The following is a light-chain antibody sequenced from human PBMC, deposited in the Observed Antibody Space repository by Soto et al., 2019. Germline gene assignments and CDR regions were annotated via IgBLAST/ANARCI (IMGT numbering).Light chain of an antibody. J-gene: IGKJ2*01. CDR1: QHVSSN. Sequence: EIVMTQSPATLSVSPGGSATLSCRASQHVSSNFAWYRQKPGQAPTLLIYRASTRATGIPARFSGSGSGTEVTLPISSLQSEEFAVFYCQQYNNWPYTFGQGTKLEIK. CDR3: QQYNNWPYT. V-gene: IGKV3-15*01. CDR2: RAS.